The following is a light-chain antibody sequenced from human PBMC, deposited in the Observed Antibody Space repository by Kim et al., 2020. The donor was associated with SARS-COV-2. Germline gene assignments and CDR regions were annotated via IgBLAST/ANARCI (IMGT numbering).Light chain of an antibody. V-gene: IGKV3-20*01. J-gene: IGKJ4*01. CDR3: QQNGSSPLT. Sequence: EIVLTQSPGTLSLSPGERATLSCRASQSVSSNYLAWYQQKPGQAPRLLIYGASSRATGIPDRFSGSGYGTDFTLTISRLEPEDFAVYYCQQNGSSPLTFGGGTKLEI. CDR2: GAS. CDR1: QSVSSNY.